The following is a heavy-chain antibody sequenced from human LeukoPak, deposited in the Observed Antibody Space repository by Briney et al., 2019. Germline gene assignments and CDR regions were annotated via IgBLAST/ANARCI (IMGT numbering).Heavy chain of an antibody. D-gene: IGHD3-9*01. CDR2: INHSGST. CDR1: GGSFSGYY. V-gene: IGHV4-34*01. J-gene: IGHJ6*03. CDR3: AKDGGEYYDILTGYYPRLYYMDV. Sequence: SETLSLTCAVYGGSFSGYYWSWIRQPPGKGLEWIGEINHSGSTNYNPSLKSRVTISVDTSKNQFSLKLSSVTAADTAVYYCAKDGGEYYDILTGYYPRLYYMDVWGKGTTVTISS.